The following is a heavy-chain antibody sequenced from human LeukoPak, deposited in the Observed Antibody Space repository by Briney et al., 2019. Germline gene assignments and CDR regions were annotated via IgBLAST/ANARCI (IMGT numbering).Heavy chain of an antibody. CDR3: ARQGKDGYRVVDY. Sequence: GESLQISCKGSGYSFTSYWIGWVRQVPGKGLEWMGLIWPDDSDKRYSPSFQGQVTISAAKSISTAYLQWSSLKASDTAMYYFARQGKDGYRVVDYWGQGTLVTVSS. J-gene: IGHJ4*02. CDR1: GYSFTSYW. V-gene: IGHV5-51*01. CDR2: IWPDDSDK. D-gene: IGHD5-24*01.